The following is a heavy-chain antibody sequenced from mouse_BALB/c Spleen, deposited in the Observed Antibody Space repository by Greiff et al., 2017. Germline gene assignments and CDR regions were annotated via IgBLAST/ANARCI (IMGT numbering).Heavy chain of an antibody. J-gene: IGHJ4*01. V-gene: IGHV3-2*02. D-gene: IGHD2-1*01. CDR3: AEYGNYVVVDY. CDR2: ISYSGST. CDR1: GYSITSDYA. Sequence: VQLQQSGPGLVKPSQSLSLTCTVTGYSITSDYAWNWIRQFPGNKLEWMGYISYSGSTSYNPSLKSRISITRDTSKNQFFLQLNSVTTEDTATYYCAEYGNYVVVDYWGQGTSVTVSS.